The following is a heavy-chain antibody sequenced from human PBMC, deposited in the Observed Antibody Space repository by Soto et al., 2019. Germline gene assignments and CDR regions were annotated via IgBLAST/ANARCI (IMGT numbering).Heavy chain of an antibody. CDR2: ISAYNGTQ. V-gene: IGHV1-18*01. CDR1: GYTFTSYG. J-gene: IGHJ6*03. CDR3: AREQFFGITSSGYMDV. D-gene: IGHD2-2*01. Sequence: QVPLVQSGAEVKKPGASVKVSCKASGYTFTSYGISWVRQAPGQGLEWMGWISAYNGTQNYAQKLQGRVTMTTDTSTSTAYMELRSLRSDDTAVYYCAREQFFGITSSGYMDVWGKGTTVTVSS.